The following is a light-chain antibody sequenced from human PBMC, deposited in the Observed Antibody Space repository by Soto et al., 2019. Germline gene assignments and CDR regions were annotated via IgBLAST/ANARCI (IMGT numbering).Light chain of an antibody. J-gene: IGKJ5*01. CDR2: AVS. Sequence: GDRVTITCRASHTISTWMAWYQQKPGKAPKLLVYAVSSLLSGVPSRFSGSGSGTEFTLTISSLQPEDFATYYCLQHHSYPLTFGQGTRLEIK. CDR3: LQHHSYPLT. V-gene: IGKV1-17*03. CDR1: HTISTW.